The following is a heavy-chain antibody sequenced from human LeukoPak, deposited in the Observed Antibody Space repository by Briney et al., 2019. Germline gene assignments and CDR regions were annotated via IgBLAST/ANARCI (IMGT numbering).Heavy chain of an antibody. Sequence: SETLSLTCTVSGGSISSYYWSWIRQPPGKGLEWIGYIYYSGSTNYNPSLKSRAPISVDTSKNQFSLKLSSVTAADTAVYYCARGEAAHSYNWFDPWGQGTLVTVSS. CDR3: ARGEAAHSYNWFDP. D-gene: IGHD3-16*01. CDR2: IYYSGST. J-gene: IGHJ5*02. V-gene: IGHV4-59*01. CDR1: GGSISSYY.